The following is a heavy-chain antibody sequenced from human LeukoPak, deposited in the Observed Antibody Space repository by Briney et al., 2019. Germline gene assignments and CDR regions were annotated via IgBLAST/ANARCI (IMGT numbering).Heavy chain of an antibody. CDR3: ARDITIVRGLIGYYYGMDV. V-gene: IGHV3-30-3*01. J-gene: IGHJ6*02. CDR1: GFTFSSYA. Sequence: GRSLRLSCAASGFTFSSYAMHWVRQAPGKGLEWVAVISYDGSNKYYADSVKGRFSISRDNSKNTLYLQMNSLRDEDTAMYYCARDITIVRGLIGYYYGMDVWGQGNAVTVSS. D-gene: IGHD3-10*01. CDR2: ISYDGSNK.